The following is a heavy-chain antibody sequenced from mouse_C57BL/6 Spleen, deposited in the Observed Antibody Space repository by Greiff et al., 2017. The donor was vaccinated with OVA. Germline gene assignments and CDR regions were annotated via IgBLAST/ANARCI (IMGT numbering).Heavy chain of an antibody. CDR3: ARSDTAY. CDR2: ILTGSGSN. Sequence: VQLQQSGAELMKPGASVKLSCKATGYTFTGYWIEWVKQRPGHGLEWIGEILTGSGSNTYNEKFKGKAPFTADTSSNTAYMQLSSLTTEDSAIYYGARSDTAYWGQGTLVTVAA. V-gene: IGHV1-9*01. CDR1: GYTFTGYW. J-gene: IGHJ3*01.